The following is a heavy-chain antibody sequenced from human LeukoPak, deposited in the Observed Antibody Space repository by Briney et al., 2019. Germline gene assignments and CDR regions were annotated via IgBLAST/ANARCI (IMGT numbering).Heavy chain of an antibody. J-gene: IGHJ4*02. D-gene: IGHD2-21*02. CDR3: ARDHVAYCGGDCYTDY. CDR2: ISAYNGNT. Sequence: ASVTVSCKASGYTFTSYGISWVRQAPGQGLEWMGWISAYNGNTNYAQKLQGRVTMTTDTSTSTAYMELRSLRSDDTAVYYCARDHVAYCGGDCYTDYWGQGTLVTVSS. CDR1: GYTFTSYG. V-gene: IGHV1-18*01.